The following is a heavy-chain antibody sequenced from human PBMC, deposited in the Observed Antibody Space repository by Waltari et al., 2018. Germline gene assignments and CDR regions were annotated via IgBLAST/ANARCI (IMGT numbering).Heavy chain of an antibody. CDR2: IYSGGSA. CDR1: GSPVSSDS. D-gene: IGHD3-10*01. Sequence: EVRLVESGGDLVQPGGSLRLSCAASGSPVSSDSMNWLRQAPGKGLEWVSVIYSGGSANYTDSVKGRFIVSRDNSRNTLYLQMNGLRADDTAIYYCARGHRGSRPLWGQGTLVTVSS. CDR3: ARGHRGSRPL. J-gene: IGHJ4*02. V-gene: IGHV3-53*01.